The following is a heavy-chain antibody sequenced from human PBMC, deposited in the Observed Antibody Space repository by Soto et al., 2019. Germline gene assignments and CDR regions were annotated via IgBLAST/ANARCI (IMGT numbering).Heavy chain of an antibody. V-gene: IGHV3-74*01. Sequence: DVQLVESGGGLVQPGGSLRLSCAASGFTFSTSWMHWVRQVPGKGPVWVSRLNGDGSSTNSADYVQGRFTISRDNAKNTLYVQMNNLRAEDTAVYYCVRSETGYFRAWGQGTLVTVSS. CDR2: LNGDGSST. D-gene: IGHD3-9*01. J-gene: IGHJ5*02. CDR3: VRSETGYFRA. CDR1: GFTFSTSW.